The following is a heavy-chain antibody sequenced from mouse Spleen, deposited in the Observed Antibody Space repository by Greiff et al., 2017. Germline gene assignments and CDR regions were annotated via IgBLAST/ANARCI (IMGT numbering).Heavy chain of an antibody. D-gene: IGHD1-1*01. Sequence: EVKLLESGPSLVKPSQTLSLTCSVTGDSITSGYWNWIRKFPGNKLEYMGYISYSGSTYYNPSLKSRISITRDTSKNQYYLQLNSVTTEDTATYYCARDYGSPAWFAYWGQGTLVTVSA. CDR1: GDSITSGY. CDR2: ISYSGST. V-gene: IGHV3-8*02. CDR3: ARDYGSPAWFAY. J-gene: IGHJ3*01.